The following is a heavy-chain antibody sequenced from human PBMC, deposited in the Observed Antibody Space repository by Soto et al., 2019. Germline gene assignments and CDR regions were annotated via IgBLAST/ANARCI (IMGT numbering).Heavy chain of an antibody. V-gene: IGHV1-2*02. D-gene: IGHD2-21*01. CDR2: INPNTSAT. J-gene: IGHJ6*02. CDR3: ARIACGSDHYYGMEV. Sequence: DSVKVSCKASGDIFTGYFIQWLRQATGQGLEWIGWINPNTSATNYAQKFQGRVTMTRXTSLGAAYMELTRLRPDDTAVYYCARIACGSDHYYGMEVWG. CDR1: GDIFTGYF.